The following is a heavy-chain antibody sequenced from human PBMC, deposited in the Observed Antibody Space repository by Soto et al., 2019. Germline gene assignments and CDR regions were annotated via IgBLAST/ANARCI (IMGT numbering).Heavy chain of an antibody. Sequence: QVQLVESGGGVVQPGRSLRLSCAASGFTFSSYGMHWVRQAPGKGLEWVAVIWYDGSNKYYADSVKGRFTISRDNSKNTLYLQMNRLRAEDTAVYYCHSSTYYDGSGGYCNAGVYGMDVWGQGTTVTVSS. J-gene: IGHJ6*02. CDR3: HSSTYYDGSGGYCNAGVYGMDV. D-gene: IGHD3-10*01. V-gene: IGHV3-33*01. CDR2: IWYDGSNK. CDR1: GFTFSSYG.